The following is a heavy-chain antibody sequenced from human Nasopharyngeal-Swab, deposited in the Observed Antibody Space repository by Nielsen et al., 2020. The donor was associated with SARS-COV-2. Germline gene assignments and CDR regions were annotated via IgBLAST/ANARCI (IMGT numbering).Heavy chain of an antibody. Sequence: ASVKVSCKASGYTFTSYAMHWVRQAPGQRLEWMGWINAGNGNTEYSQKFQGRVTITRDTSASTAYMELSSLRSEDTAAYYCAREDGIAAAGTDYWGQGTLVTVSS. V-gene: IGHV1-3*01. CDR3: AREDGIAAAGTDY. CDR1: GYTFTSYA. J-gene: IGHJ4*02. CDR2: INAGNGNT. D-gene: IGHD6-13*01.